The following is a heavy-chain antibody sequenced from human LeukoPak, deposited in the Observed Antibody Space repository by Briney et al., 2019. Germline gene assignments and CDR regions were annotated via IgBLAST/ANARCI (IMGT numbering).Heavy chain of an antibody. V-gene: IGHV3-30*04. CDR1: GFTFSSYA. Sequence: GGSLRLSCAASGFTFSSYALHWVRQAPGKGLEWVAVISYDDGSNKYYADSVKGRFTISRDNSKNTLYLQMNSLRTGDTAVYYCARESGGNTPYYFDSWGQGTLVTVSS. CDR3: ARESGGNTPYYFDS. D-gene: IGHD2-2*02. J-gene: IGHJ4*02. CDR2: ISYDDGSNK.